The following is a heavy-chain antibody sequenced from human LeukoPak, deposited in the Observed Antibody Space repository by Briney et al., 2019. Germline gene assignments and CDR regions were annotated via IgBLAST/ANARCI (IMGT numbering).Heavy chain of an antibody. V-gene: IGHV3-21*04. CDR3: ARDNFRYCGGDCYPSFDY. J-gene: IGHJ4*02. D-gene: IGHD2-21*02. Sequence: PGGSLRLSCAASGFTFSSYGMHRVRQAPGKGLEWVSSISSSSSYIYYAESVKGRFTMSRDNAKNSLYLQMNSLRAEDTALYYCARDNFRYCGGDCYPSFDYWGQGTLVTVSS. CDR1: GFTFSSYG. CDR2: ISSSSSYI.